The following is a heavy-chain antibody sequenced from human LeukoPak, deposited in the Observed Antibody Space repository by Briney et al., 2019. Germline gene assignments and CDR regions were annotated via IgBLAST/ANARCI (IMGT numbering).Heavy chain of an antibody. CDR1: GGSFSGYY. D-gene: IGHD3-22*01. CDR2: INHSGST. CDR3: ARGNYDSSGYYVDY. V-gene: IGHV4-34*01. Sequence: SETLSLTCAVYGGSFSGYYWSWIRQPPGKGLEWIGEINHSGSTNYNPSLKSRVTISVDTSKNQFSLKLSSVTAADTAVYYCARGNYDSSGYYVDYWGQGTLVTASS. J-gene: IGHJ4*02.